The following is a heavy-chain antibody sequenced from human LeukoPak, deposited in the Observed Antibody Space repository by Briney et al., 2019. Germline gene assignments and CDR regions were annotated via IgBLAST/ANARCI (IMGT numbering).Heavy chain of an antibody. V-gene: IGHV4-39*01. CDR3: VRHDGRGGATMGALDS. CDR1: GDSISSSSHH. J-gene: IGHJ4*02. Sequence: KSSETLSLTCTVSGDSISSSSHHWGWIRQSPGKGLEWIGSINYGRTTYYNPSLNNRVSISVVTSKNQFSLQLNSMSAADTAVYYCVRHDGRGGATMGALDSWGQGSLVTVSS. D-gene: IGHD4/OR15-4a*01. CDR2: INYGRTT.